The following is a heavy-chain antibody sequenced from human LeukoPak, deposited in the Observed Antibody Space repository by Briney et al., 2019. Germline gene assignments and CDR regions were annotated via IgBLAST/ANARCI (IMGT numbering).Heavy chain of an antibody. V-gene: IGHV5-51*01. J-gene: IGHJ5*02. Sequence: GESLKISCKGSGYDFTSYWIGWVRQMPGKGLEWMGIIYPGNSRTKYRPSFQGQVTISADTSINTAYLQWSSLKASDTAIYFCARRAPVRFGGDWFDPWGQGTQVTVSS. CDR3: ARRAPVRFGGDWFDP. D-gene: IGHD3-10*01. CDR1: GYDFTSYW. CDR2: IYPGNSRT.